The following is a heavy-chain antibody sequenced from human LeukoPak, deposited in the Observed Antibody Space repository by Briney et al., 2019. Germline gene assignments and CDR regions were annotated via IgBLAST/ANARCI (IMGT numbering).Heavy chain of an antibody. CDR1: GGSISSSSYY. J-gene: IGHJ4*02. CDR2: IYYSGST. V-gene: IGHV4-39*01. Sequence: PSETLSLTCTVSGGSISSSSYYWGWIRQPPGKGLEWIGSIYYSGSTYYNPSLKSRVTISVDTSKNQFSLKLSSVTAADTAVYYCARRGRLQRGYFDYWGQGTLVTVSS. CDR3: ARRGRLQRGYFDY. D-gene: IGHD3-16*01.